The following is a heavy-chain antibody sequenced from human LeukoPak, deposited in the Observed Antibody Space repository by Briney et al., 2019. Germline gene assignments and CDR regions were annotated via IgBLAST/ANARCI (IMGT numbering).Heavy chain of an antibody. D-gene: IGHD2-2*01. Sequence: SETLSLTCTVSGGSISSGGYYWSWIRQHPGKGLEWIGYIYYSGCTYYNPSLKSRVTISVDTSKNQFSLKLSSVTAADTAVYYCAREIYCSSTSCHSYFDYWGQGTLVTVSS. V-gene: IGHV4-31*03. CDR1: GGSISSGGYY. J-gene: IGHJ4*02. CDR2: IYYSGCT. CDR3: AREIYCSSTSCHSYFDY.